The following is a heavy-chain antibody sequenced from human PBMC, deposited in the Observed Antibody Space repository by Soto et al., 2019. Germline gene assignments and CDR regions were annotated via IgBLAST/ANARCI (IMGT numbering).Heavy chain of an antibody. J-gene: IGHJ3*02. D-gene: IGHD2-8*01. CDR3: AVGVLGVDAFDI. CDR1: GYTFTIYG. V-gene: IGHV1-18*01. Sequence: ASVKVSCKASGYTFTIYGISWVLQAPGQGLEWMGWISAYNGNTNYAQKLQGRVTMTTDTSTSTAYMELRSLRSDDTAVYYCAVGVLGVDAFDIWGQGTMVTVSS. CDR2: ISAYNGNT.